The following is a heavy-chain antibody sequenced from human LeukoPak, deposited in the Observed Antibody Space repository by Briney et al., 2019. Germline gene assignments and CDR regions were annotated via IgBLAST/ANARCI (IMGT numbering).Heavy chain of an antibody. D-gene: IGHD2-15*01. Sequence: GESLKISCNGSGYSFPSYWIAWVRQMPGKGLEWMGIIYPGDSDTRYSPSFQGQVTISADKSISTAYLQWSSLKASDTAMYYCARKYCSGGSCKFDYWGQGTLVTVSS. CDR2: IYPGDSDT. J-gene: IGHJ4*02. V-gene: IGHV5-51*01. CDR1: GYSFPSYW. CDR3: ARKYCSGGSCKFDY.